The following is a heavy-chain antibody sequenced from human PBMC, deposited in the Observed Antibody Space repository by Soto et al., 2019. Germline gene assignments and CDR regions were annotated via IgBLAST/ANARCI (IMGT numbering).Heavy chain of an antibody. J-gene: IGHJ4*02. V-gene: IGHV3-23*01. D-gene: IGHD6-13*01. CDR2: ISGSGGST. CDR3: AKDYLYSSSWYYFDY. Sequence: EVQLLESGGGLVQPGGSLRLSCAVSGFTFSSYAVSWVRQAPGKGLEWVSAISGSGGSTYYADSVKGRFTISRDNSKNTLYLQMNSLRAEDTAVYYCAKDYLYSSSWYYFDYWGQGTLVTVSS. CDR1: GFTFSSYA.